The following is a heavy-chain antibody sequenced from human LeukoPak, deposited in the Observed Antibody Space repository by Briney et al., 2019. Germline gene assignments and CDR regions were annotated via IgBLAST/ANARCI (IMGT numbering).Heavy chain of an antibody. Sequence: GESLKISCKGSGYSFTSYWIGWVRQMPGKGLEWMGIIYPGDSDTRYSPSFQGQVTISADKSISTAYLQWSSLKASDTAMYYCATYEPGYSSSWYLDHWGQGTLVTVSS. J-gene: IGHJ4*02. CDR1: GYSFTSYW. CDR2: IYPGDSDT. CDR3: ATYEPGYSSSWYLDH. V-gene: IGHV5-51*01. D-gene: IGHD6-13*01.